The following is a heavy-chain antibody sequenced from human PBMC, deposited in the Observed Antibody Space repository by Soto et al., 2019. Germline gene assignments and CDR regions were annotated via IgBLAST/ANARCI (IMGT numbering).Heavy chain of an antibody. D-gene: IGHD3-3*01. CDR1: GGTFSTYI. Sequence: QVQLVQSGAEVRKPGSSVKVSCKAPGGTFSTYIISWVRQAPGQGLEWMGRIIPIPDITNYAQKFQGRVTITADRSTSTAYMELTSLKPEDTAVYYCARDRITTRGDAFDLWGQGTVVTVSS. V-gene: IGHV1-69*08. CDR3: ARDRITTRGDAFDL. J-gene: IGHJ3*01. CDR2: IIPIPDIT.